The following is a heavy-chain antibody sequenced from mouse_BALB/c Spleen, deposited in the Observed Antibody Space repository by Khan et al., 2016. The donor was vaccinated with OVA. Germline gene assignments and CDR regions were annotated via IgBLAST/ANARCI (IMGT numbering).Heavy chain of an antibody. CDR1: GFTFSSFG. D-gene: IGHD1-1*01. Sequence: EVQLVESGGGLVQPGGSRKLSCAVSGFTFSSFGMHWVRQAPEKGLEWVAYISTGSYTIYYTDTVKGRFTISRDNPKNTLFLQMTSLRSEDTAMYYYARGNYYVTSYVDYWGQGTTLTVSS. CDR3: ARGNYYVTSYVDY. CDR2: ISTGSYTI. J-gene: IGHJ2*01. V-gene: IGHV5-17*02.